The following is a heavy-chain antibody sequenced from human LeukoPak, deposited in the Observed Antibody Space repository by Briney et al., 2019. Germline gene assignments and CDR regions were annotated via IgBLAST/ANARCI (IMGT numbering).Heavy chain of an antibody. J-gene: IGHJ6*03. V-gene: IGHV3-30*02. CDR3: AKEMWVATAYYYYYMDV. D-gene: IGHD5-12*01. CDR1: GFTFSSYG. Sequence: GGSLRLSCAASGFTFSSYGMHWVRQAPGKGLEWVAFIRYDGSNKYYADSVKGRFTISRDNSKNTLYLQMNGLRAEDTAVYYCAKEMWVATAYYYYYMDVWGKGTTVTISS. CDR2: IRYDGSNK.